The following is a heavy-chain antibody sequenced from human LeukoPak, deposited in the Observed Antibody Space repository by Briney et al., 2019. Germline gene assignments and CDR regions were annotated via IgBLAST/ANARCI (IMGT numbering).Heavy chain of an antibody. V-gene: IGHV3-30-3*01. CDR2: ISYDGSNK. Sequence: GGSLRLSCAASGFTFSSYAMHWVRQAPGKGLEWVAVISYDGSNKYYADSVKGRFTISRDNAKNSLYLQMNSLRAEDTAVYYCARDKGWQLVYYGMDVWGQGTTVTVSS. D-gene: IGHD6-13*01. J-gene: IGHJ6*02. CDR1: GFTFSSYA. CDR3: ARDKGWQLVYYGMDV.